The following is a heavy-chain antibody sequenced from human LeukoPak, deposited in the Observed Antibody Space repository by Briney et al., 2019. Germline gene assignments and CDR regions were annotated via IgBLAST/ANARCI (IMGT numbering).Heavy chain of an antibody. CDR2: IYPGDSDA. D-gene: IGHD6-19*01. CDR3: ARLAVAGLDY. V-gene: IGHV5-51*01. J-gene: IGHJ4*02. Sequence: GESLKISCKGSGYPFTTYWIGWVRQMPGKGLEWMGIIYPGDSDARYRPSFQGQVTISVDKSITTAYLQWNSLKASDSAMYYCARLAVAGLDYWGRGTLVTVSS. CDR1: GYPFTTYW.